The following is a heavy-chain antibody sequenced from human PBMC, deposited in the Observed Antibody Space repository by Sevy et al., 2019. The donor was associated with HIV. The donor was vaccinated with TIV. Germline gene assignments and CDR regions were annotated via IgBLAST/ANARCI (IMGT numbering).Heavy chain of an antibody. CDR1: GGTFDTYS. Sequence: ASVKVSCKASGGTFDTYSISWLRQAPGQGPEWLGGTTPMFGTARYAQNFQGRVTIDADKSTSTAYMELSSLTSEDSADYYCARDRDVTFGGVDAFDIWGQGTKVTVSS. D-gene: IGHD3-16*01. J-gene: IGHJ3*02. V-gene: IGHV1-69*06. CDR2: TTPMFGTA. CDR3: ARDRDVTFGGVDAFDI.